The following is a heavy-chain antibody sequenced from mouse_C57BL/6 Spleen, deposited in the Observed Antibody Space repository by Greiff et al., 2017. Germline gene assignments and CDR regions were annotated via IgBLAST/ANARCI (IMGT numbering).Heavy chain of an antibody. Sequence: QVQLKQPGAELVKPGASVQLSCQASGYTFTSYWMHWVKQRPGQGLEWIGMIHPNSGSTNYNEKFKSKATLTVDKSSSTAYMQLSSLTSEDSAVYYCANNWDGYWGQGATLTVSS. V-gene: IGHV1-64*01. J-gene: IGHJ2*01. CDR2: IHPNSGST. CDR1: GYTFTSYW. CDR3: ANNWDGY. D-gene: IGHD4-1*01.